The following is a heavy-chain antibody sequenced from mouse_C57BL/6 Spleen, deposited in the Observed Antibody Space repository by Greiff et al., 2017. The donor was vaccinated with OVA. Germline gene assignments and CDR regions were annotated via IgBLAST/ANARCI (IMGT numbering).Heavy chain of an antibody. V-gene: IGHV5-4*01. CDR1: GFTFSSYA. J-gene: IGHJ2*01. CDR3: ARDLGRDYFDY. CDR2: ISDGGSYT. D-gene: IGHD4-1*01. Sequence: DVKLVESGGGLVKPGGSLKLSCAASGFTFSSYAMSWVRQTPEKRLEWVATISDGGSYTYYPDNVKGRFTISRDNAKNNLYLQMSHLKSEDTAMYYCARDLGRDYFDYWGQGTTLTVSS.